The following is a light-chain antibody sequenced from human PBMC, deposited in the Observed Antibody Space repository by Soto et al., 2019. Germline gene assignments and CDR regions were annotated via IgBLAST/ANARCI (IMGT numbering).Light chain of an antibody. Sequence: EIVLTQSPGTLSLSPGERATLSCRASQNVTSRYLAWYQQKPGQAPRLLIFGAFSRATGIPDRFSGSGSGQAFPITISRLEPEDVAVYDCQHYGTSHTFGQGTKLE. V-gene: IGKV3-20*01. CDR3: QHYGTSHT. CDR2: GAF. J-gene: IGKJ2*01. CDR1: QNVTSRY.